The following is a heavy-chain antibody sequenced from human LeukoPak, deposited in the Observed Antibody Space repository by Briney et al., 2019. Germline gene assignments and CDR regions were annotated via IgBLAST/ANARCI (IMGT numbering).Heavy chain of an antibody. D-gene: IGHD5-24*01. Sequence: PGGSLRLSCAASGSTFSSYAMSWVRQAPGKGLEWVSAISGSGGSTYYADSVKGRFTISRDNSKNTLYLQMNSLRAEDTAVYYCAKDGARWLQSHTHFDYWGKGTLVTVSS. V-gene: IGHV3-23*01. CDR2: ISGSGGST. J-gene: IGHJ4*02. CDR3: AKDGARWLQSHTHFDY. CDR1: GSTFSSYA.